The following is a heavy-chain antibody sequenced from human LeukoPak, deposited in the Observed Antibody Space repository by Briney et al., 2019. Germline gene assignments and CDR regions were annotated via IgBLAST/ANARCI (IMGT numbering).Heavy chain of an antibody. CDR2: IRWNSVII. D-gene: IGHD3-16*01. CDR3: AKGGKNYFYYFDY. CDR1: GFTFDDYA. V-gene: IGHV3-9*01. Sequence: GRSLRLSCAASGFTFDDYAMHWVRQAPGKGLEWVSGIRWNSVIIGYADSVKGRFTISRDNAKNSLYLQMNSLRAEDTALYYCAKGGKNYFYYFDYWGQGTLVTVSS. J-gene: IGHJ4*02.